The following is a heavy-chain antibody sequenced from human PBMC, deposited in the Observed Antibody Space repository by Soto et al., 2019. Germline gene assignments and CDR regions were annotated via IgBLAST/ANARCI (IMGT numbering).Heavy chain of an antibody. CDR2: ISGSGANT. D-gene: IGHD3-10*01. J-gene: IGHJ6*02. Sequence: EVQLLESGGGLVQPGGSLRLSCAASGFIFSSYPINWVRQAPGKGLEWVSAISGSGANTYYTDSVKGRFTISRDSSKSTVYLQVDSLRAEDTAVYYCARADRPSDYYYGMDVWGQGTTLTVPS. CDR3: ARADRPSDYYYGMDV. CDR1: GFIFSSYP. V-gene: IGHV3-23*01.